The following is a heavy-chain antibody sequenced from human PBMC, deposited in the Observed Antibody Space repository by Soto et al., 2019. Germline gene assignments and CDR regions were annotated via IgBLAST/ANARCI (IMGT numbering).Heavy chain of an antibody. Sequence: SETLSLTCTVSGGSISSHYWSWVRQAPGKGLEWIGYIYYSGSTNYNPSLKSRVTISVDTSKNQFSLKLSSVTAADTAVYYCARSHSVTTHNWFDPWGQGTLVTVSS. CDR3: ARSHSVTTHNWFDP. D-gene: IGHD4-17*01. CDR1: GGSISSHY. J-gene: IGHJ5*02. V-gene: IGHV4-59*11. CDR2: IYYSGST.